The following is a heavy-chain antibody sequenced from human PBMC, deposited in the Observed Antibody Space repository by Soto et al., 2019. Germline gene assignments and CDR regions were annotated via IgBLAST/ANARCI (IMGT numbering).Heavy chain of an antibody. CDR3: ARDQHLGAIQLHAFDI. D-gene: IGHD5-18*01. Sequence: SVKVSCKASGGTFSSYAISWVRQAPGQGLEWMGGIIPIFGTANYAQKFQGRVTITADESTSTAYMELSSLRSEDTAVYYCARDQHLGAIQLHAFDIWGQGTMVTVSS. CDR1: GGTFSSYA. CDR2: IIPIFGTA. J-gene: IGHJ3*02. V-gene: IGHV1-69*13.